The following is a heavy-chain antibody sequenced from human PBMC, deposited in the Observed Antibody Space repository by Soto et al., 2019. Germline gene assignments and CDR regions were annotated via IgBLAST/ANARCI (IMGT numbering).Heavy chain of an antibody. Sequence: SETLSLSCTVSGGSISSYDWSWIRQPPGKGLEWIGYIYYSGSTNYNPSLKSRGTISVDTSNKQFSLKLSSGTTADTAVYYCARLGENGIDYWGRGTLVTVSS. CDR1: GGSISSYD. D-gene: IGHD1-26*01. V-gene: IGHV4-59*01. CDR3: ARLGENGIDY. CDR2: IYYSGST. J-gene: IGHJ4*02.